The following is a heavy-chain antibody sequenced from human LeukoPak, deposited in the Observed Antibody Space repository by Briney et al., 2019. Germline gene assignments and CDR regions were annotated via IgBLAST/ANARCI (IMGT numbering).Heavy chain of an antibody. D-gene: IGHD4-23*01. CDR2: IYHSGNT. V-gene: IGHV4-38-2*02. Sequence: SSETLSLTCTVSGYSISSGYYWGWIRQPPGKGLEWIGSIYHSGNTSYNPSLKSRVTISVDTSKNQFSLKLSSVTAAGTAVYYCARRTVVTPVDYWGQGTLVTVSS. CDR1: GYSISSGYY. J-gene: IGHJ4*02. CDR3: ARRTVVTPVDY.